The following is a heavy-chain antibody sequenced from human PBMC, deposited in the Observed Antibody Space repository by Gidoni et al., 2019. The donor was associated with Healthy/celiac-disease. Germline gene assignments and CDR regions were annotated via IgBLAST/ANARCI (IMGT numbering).Heavy chain of an antibody. CDR2: IYYSGST. CDR3: ARDLVGYYDILTGHKYYYYGMDV. V-gene: IGHV4-59*01. Sequence: QVQLQESGPGLVKPSETLSLTCTVSGGSISSYYWSLIRQPPGKGLEWIGYIYYSGSTNYDTSLKSRVTISVDTSKNQFSLKLSSVTAADTAVYYCARDLVGYYDILTGHKYYYYGMDVWGQGTTVTVSS. D-gene: IGHD3-9*01. J-gene: IGHJ6*02. CDR1: GGSISSYY.